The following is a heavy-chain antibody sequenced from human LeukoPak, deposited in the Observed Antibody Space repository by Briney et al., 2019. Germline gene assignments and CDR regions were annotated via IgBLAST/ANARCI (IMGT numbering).Heavy chain of an antibody. CDR2: IYHSGST. J-gene: IGHJ4*02. D-gene: IGHD1-26*01. Sequence: PSETLSLTCAVSGGSISSSNWWSWVRQPPGKGLEWIGEIYHSGSTNYNPSLKSRVTISVDTSKNQFSLELSSVTAADTAVYYCARIVGAAVIDYWGQGTLVTVSS. CDR1: GGSISSSNW. CDR3: ARIVGAAVIDY. V-gene: IGHV4-4*02.